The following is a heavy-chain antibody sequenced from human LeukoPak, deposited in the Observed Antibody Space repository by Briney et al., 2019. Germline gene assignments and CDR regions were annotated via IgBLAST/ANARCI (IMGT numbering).Heavy chain of an antibody. CDR2: VSSGSHA. D-gene: IGHD5-18*01. CDR1: GFTLGSHD. Sequence: GGSLRLSCTASGFTLGSHDMHWVRQIPGQGLEWVAAVSSGSHAFFADSVQGRFTVSREDARNSLYLQMSSLRAGDTAVYYCVREARGYHYTYFDYWGQGTLVTVSS. CDR3: VREARGYHYTYFDY. J-gene: IGHJ4*02. V-gene: IGHV3-13*01.